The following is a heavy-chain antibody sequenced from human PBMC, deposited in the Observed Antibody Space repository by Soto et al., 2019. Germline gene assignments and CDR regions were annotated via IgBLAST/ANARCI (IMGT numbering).Heavy chain of an antibody. V-gene: IGHV1-18*01. D-gene: IGHD3-16*01. CDR1: GYSFTRYG. CDR3: AMVDVYVTPSPQDV. CDR2: INAYNGNT. Sequence: ASVKVSCTASGYSFTRYGIGWARQAPGQGLEWMGWINAYNGNTNYAQNLQGRLTLTTDTSTTTAYMELRSLRSNDTAIYYCAMVDVYVTPSPQDVWGQGTTVTVS. J-gene: IGHJ6*02.